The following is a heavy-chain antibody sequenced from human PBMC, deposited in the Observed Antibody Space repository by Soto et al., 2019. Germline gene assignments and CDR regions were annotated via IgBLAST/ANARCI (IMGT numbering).Heavy chain of an antibody. D-gene: IGHD1-1*01. CDR3: ATWHVQEDAYDA. CDR2: FYDLDGT. Sequence: GGSLRLSCAASGLTVSGKKYVALVRQPPGEGLGGVSGFYDLDGTYYADSLKGRFTTSGDRSRNIVYLQMNGLRPEEPGVYYCATWHVQEDAYDAWGQGTTVTVSS. V-gene: IGHV3-53*01. J-gene: IGHJ3*01. CDR1: GLTVSGKKY.